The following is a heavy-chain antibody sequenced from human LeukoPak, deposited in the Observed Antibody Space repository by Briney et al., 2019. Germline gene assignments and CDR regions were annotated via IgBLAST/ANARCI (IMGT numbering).Heavy chain of an antibody. CDR3: ARGPAAAANTKRYYYYYMDV. J-gene: IGHJ6*03. Sequence: GGSLRLSCAASGFTFSTYALHWVRQAPGKGLEWVAFISYDATNKYYADSVKGRFTISRDNSKNTLYLQMNSLRAEDTAVYFCARGPAAAANTKRYYYYYMDVWGKGTTVTVSS. D-gene: IGHD6-13*01. V-gene: IGHV3-30*04. CDR2: ISYDATNK. CDR1: GFTFSTYA.